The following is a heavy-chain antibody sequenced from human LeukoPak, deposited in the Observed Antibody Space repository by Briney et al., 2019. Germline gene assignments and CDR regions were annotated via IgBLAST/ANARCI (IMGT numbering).Heavy chain of an antibody. CDR3: AKDGDRSTSIWADY. CDR2: ISGSGGST. Sequence: GGSLRLSCAASGFTSSSYAMSWVREAPGKGLEGVSAISGSGGSTYYAASVKGRFTISRDNAKNTLYLQMHSLSAEDTAVYYCAKDGDRSTSIWADYWGQGTLVTVSS. V-gene: IGHV3-23*01. CDR1: GFTSSSYA. J-gene: IGHJ4*02. D-gene: IGHD6-13*01.